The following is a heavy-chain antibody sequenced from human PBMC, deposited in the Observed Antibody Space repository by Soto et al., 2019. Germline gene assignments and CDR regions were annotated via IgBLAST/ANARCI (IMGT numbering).Heavy chain of an antibody. CDR3: ARYIFGQGFIS. D-gene: IGHD3-10*01. V-gene: IGHV1-8*01. Sequence: QAQLVQSGAEVKKPGASVKVSCKASGNTFTNLDLNWVRQAPGQGLDWMGWMHAKTGNTGRAQKFRGRVSMTRNTSISTAYMELTSMRAENTAVYYCARYIFGQGFISWGQGTLVTVSS. CDR2: MHAKTGNT. J-gene: IGHJ4*02. CDR1: GNTFTNLD.